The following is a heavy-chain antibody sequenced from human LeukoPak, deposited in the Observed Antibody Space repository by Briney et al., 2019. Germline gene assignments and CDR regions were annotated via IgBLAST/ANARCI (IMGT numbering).Heavy chain of an antibody. CDR3: ATISRGIAVDHDAFDV. CDR2: INAGNGDT. D-gene: IGHD6-19*01. CDR1: EYPFSRSV. Sequence: ASVKVSCKASEYPFSRSVIHWVRQAPGQRLEWMGWINAGNGDTEYSQNFQGRVTITRDTSASTAYMELSSLRSEDTSVYYCATISRGIAVDHDAFDVWGQGTMVTVSS. J-gene: IGHJ3*01. V-gene: IGHV1-3*01.